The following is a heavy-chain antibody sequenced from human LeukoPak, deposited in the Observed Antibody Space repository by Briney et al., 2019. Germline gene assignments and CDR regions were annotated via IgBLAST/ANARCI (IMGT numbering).Heavy chain of an antibody. J-gene: IGHJ4*02. CDR2: ISGRGGST. D-gene: IGHD6-19*01. CDR1: GFTFSSYV. V-gene: IGHV3-23*01. CDR3: AKKTIAVAGPFDY. Sequence: GGSLRLSCAASGFTFSSYVMSWVRQAPGKGLEWVSAISGRGGSTYYVDSVKGRFTISRDNSKNALYLQMNSLRAEDTAVYYCAKKTIAVAGPFDYWGQGTLVTVSS.